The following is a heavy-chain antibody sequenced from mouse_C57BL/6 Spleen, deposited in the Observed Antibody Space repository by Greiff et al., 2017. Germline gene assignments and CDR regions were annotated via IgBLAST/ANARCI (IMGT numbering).Heavy chain of an antibody. Sequence: DVQLQESGPELVKPGASVKMSCKASGYTFTDYNMHWVKQSHGKSLEWIGYINPNNGGTSYNQKFKGKATLTVNKSSSTAYMELRSLTSEDSAVYYCASIYYDYDEGFAYWGQGTLVTVSA. J-gene: IGHJ3*01. CDR1: GYTFTDYN. V-gene: IGHV1-22*01. CDR3: ASIYYDYDEGFAY. D-gene: IGHD2-4*01. CDR2: INPNNGGT.